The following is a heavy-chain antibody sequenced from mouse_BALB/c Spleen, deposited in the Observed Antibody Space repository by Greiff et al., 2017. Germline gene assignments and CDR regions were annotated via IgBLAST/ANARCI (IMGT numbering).Heavy chain of an antibody. CDR3: ARVWDGAWFAY. CDR1: GFTFSSYA. D-gene: IGHD4-1*01. Sequence: DVKLVESGGGLVKPGGSLKLSCAASGFTFSSYAMSWVRQSPEKRLEWVAEISSGGSYTYYPDTVTGRFTISRDNAKNTLYLEMSSLRSEDTAMYYCARVWDGAWFAYWGQGTLVTVSA. J-gene: IGHJ3*01. CDR2: ISSGGSYT. V-gene: IGHV5-9-4*01.